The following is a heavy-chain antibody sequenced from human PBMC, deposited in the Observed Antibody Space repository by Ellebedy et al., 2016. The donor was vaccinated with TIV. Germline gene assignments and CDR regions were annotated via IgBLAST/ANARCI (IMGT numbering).Heavy chain of an antibody. D-gene: IGHD2-15*01. Sequence: ASVKVSCKASGGTFSSYAISWVRQAPGQGLEWMGGIIPIFGTANYAQKFQGRVTITADESTSTASMELRSLRSDDTAVYYCARDLEGWVVAATLWGQGTLVTVSS. J-gene: IGHJ4*02. CDR2: IIPIFGTA. CDR3: ARDLEGWVVAATL. CDR1: GGTFSSYA. V-gene: IGHV1-69*13.